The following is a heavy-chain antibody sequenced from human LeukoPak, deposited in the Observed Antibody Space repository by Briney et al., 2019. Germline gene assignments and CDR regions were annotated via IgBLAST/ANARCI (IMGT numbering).Heavy chain of an antibody. Sequence: SETLSLTCTVSSGSINNYYWSWIRPTPGKGLEWIGYILFSGSTNYNPSVKSRVTISVDTSKNQFSLKLSSVTAADTAVYYCARAYCSGGSCYSGLDYWGQGTLVTVSS. CDR3: ARAYCSGGSCYSGLDY. J-gene: IGHJ4*02. CDR1: SGSINNYY. CDR2: ILFSGST. D-gene: IGHD2-15*01. V-gene: IGHV4-59*12.